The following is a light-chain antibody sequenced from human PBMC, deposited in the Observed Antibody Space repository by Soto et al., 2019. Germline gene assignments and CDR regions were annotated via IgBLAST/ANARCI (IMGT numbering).Light chain of an antibody. CDR2: GAS. Sequence: EIVLTQSPGTLSLSPGERATLSCRASQSVSSSYLAWYQQKPGQAPRLLIYGASSRATGIPDRFSGSGSGTDFTLTISRLEPEDFEVYYCQQYVSSQWRFGKGTKV. J-gene: IGKJ1*01. V-gene: IGKV3-20*01. CDR1: QSVSSSY. CDR3: QQYVSSQWR.